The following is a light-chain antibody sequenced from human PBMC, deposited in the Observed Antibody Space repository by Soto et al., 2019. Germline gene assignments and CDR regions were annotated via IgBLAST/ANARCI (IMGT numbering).Light chain of an antibody. CDR2: DVS. V-gene: IGKV3-15*01. CDR3: QQYNNWPFS. J-gene: IGKJ5*01. Sequence: EIVFTQSPGPLSLSPGERAPLSCRSSQSVTSSNLAWYQQKPGQAPRLLIYDVSIRATGVPARFSGTGSETDFTLTISGLQSEDSAVYFCQQYNNWPFSFGQGTRLEIK. CDR1: QSVTSSN.